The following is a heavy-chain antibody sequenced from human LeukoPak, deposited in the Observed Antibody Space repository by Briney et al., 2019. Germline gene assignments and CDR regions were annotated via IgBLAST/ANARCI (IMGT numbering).Heavy chain of an antibody. CDR1: GGSFSGYY. CDR2: INHSGST. D-gene: IGHD5-18*01. J-gene: IGHJ4*02. Sequence: SETLSLTCAVYGGSFSGYYWSWIRQPPGKGLEWIGEINHSGSTNCNPSLKSQVTISVDTSKNQFSLKLSSVTAADTAVYYCARAHTAMIPNDYWGQGTLVTVSS. V-gene: IGHV4-34*01. CDR3: ARAHTAMIPNDY.